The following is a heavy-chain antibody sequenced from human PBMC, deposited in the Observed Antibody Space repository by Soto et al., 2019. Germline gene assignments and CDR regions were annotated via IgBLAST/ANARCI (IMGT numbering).Heavy chain of an antibody. CDR3: SRVSEVVVVPAACYAY. Sequence: QVQLVQSGAEVKKPGASVKVSCKASGYTFTSYGISWVRQAPGQGLEWMGWISAYNGNTNYSQKLQGRVTMTTDTSTSTAYMALRSLRSGDTAVYYCSRVSEVVVVPAACYAYWGQGTLVTVSS. CDR1: GYTFTSYG. D-gene: IGHD2-2*01. J-gene: IGHJ4*02. V-gene: IGHV1-18*01. CDR2: ISAYNGNT.